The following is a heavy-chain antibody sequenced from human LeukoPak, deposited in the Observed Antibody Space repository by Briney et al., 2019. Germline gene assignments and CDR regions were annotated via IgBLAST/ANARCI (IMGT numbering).Heavy chain of an antibody. CDR3: ARGSPQVDY. V-gene: IGHV4-59*01. Sequence: PETLSLTCTVSGGSISGYYWNWIRQPPGKGLESIGYIYYSGSTNYNPSLKSRVTISVDTSKNQFSLKLSSVTAADTAVYYCARGSPQVDYWGQGTLVTVSS. CDR1: GGSISGYY. D-gene: IGHD2-15*01. J-gene: IGHJ4*02. CDR2: IYYSGST.